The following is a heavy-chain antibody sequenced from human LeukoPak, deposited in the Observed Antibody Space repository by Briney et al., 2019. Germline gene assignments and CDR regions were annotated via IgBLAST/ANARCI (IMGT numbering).Heavy chain of an antibody. CDR2: IYFRGSI. D-gene: IGHD2-2*02. CDR3: AREDRYCSSTSCYTWDY. V-gene: IGHV4-39*07. J-gene: IGHJ4*02. Sequence: SETLSLTCTVSGVSISSSNYFWAWIRQSPGKGLEWIGSIYFRGSISSSPSLKSRVTISIDASKNQFSLKLTSVTAADTAVYYCAREDRYCSSTSCYTWDYWGQGTPVAV. CDR1: GVSISSSNYF.